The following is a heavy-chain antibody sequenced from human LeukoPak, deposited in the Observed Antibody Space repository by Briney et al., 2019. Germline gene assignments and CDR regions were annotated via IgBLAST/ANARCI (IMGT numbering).Heavy chain of an antibody. J-gene: IGHJ2*01. D-gene: IGHD6-19*01. CDR1: GFPFEIYW. V-gene: IGHV3-7*01. Sequence: GGSLRLSCVASGFPFEIYWMSWVRQGPGKGLDWVANIKSDGSEEYYADSVKGRLTVSRDNAKNSLFLQMNSLRVEDTAVYYCAKEKTVAGWYFDLWGRGTLVTVSS. CDR3: AKEKTVAGWYFDL. CDR2: IKSDGSEE.